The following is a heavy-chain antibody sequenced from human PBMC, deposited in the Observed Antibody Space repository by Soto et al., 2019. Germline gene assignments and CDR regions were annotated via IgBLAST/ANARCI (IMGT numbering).Heavy chain of an antibody. V-gene: IGHV3-30*18. D-gene: IGHD3-10*01. J-gene: IGHJ6*02. Sequence: QVQLVESGGGVVQPGRSLRLSCAASGFTFSSYGMHWVRQAPGKGLEWVAVISYDGSNKYYADSVKGRFTISRDNSKNTLYLQMNSLRAEDTAVYYCAKEYYYGSRPLVFGGMDVWGQGTTVTVSS. CDR2: ISYDGSNK. CDR3: AKEYYYGSRPLVFGGMDV. CDR1: GFTFSSYG.